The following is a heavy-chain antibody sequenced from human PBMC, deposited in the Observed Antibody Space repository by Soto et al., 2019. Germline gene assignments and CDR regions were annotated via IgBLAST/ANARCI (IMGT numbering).Heavy chain of an antibody. CDR2: IYYSGST. V-gene: IGHV4-38-2*01. CDR3: ASGYGMDV. CDR1: GYSISSGYY. Sequence: SETLSLTCAVSGYSISSGYYWGWIRQPPGKGLEWIGSIYYSGSTYYNPSLKSRVTISVDTSKNQFSLKLSSVTAADTAVYYCASGYGMDVWGQGTTVTVSS. J-gene: IGHJ6*02.